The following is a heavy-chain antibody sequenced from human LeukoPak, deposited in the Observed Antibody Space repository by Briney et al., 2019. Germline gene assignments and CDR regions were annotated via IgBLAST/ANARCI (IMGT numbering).Heavy chain of an antibody. CDR2: ISPYNGDA. Sequence: ASVKVSCKASGYSFTSYSIDWVRQAPGQGPEWMGSISPYNGDADYAQKFQGRVTLTTDTSTSTAYMDLRSLRPDDTAVYYCARVAVGFDPWGRGTLVTVSS. D-gene: IGHD2-15*01. V-gene: IGHV1-18*01. CDR1: GYSFTSYS. J-gene: IGHJ5*02. CDR3: ARVAVGFDP.